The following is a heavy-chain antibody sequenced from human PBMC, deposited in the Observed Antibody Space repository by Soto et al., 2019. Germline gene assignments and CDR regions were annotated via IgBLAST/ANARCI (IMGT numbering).Heavy chain of an antibody. CDR1: GFTVSSNY. J-gene: IGHJ6*02. D-gene: IGHD6-19*01. CDR2: IYNGGST. V-gene: IGHV3-53*02. Sequence: EVQLVETGGGLIQPGGSLRLSCAASGFTVSSNYMSWVRQAPGKGLEWVSVIYNGGSTYYADSVKGRFTISRDNSKNTLYLQMNSLRAEDTAVYYCAAQQWLVREPTGYYYYYGMDVWGQGTTVTVSS. CDR3: AAQQWLVREPTGYYYYYGMDV.